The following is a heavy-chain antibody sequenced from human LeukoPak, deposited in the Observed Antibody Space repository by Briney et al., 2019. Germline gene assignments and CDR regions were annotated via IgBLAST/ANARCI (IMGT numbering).Heavy chain of an antibody. CDR2: ISSSGSTI. Sequence: GGSLRLSCAASGFTFSDYYMSWIRQAPGKGLEWVSYISSSGSTIYYADSVKGRFTISRDNAKNSLYLQMNSLRAEDTAVYYCAREPDYGDYGRLTGYWGQGTLVTVSS. D-gene: IGHD4-17*01. CDR3: AREPDYGDYGRLTGY. V-gene: IGHV3-11*01. J-gene: IGHJ4*02. CDR1: GFTFSDYY.